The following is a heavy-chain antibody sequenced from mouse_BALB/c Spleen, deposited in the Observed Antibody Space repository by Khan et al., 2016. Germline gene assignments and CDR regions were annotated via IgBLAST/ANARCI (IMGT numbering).Heavy chain of an antibody. D-gene: IGHD4-1*01. CDR1: GFDFSRYW. Sequence: EVKLLESGGGLVQPGGSLNLSCAASGFDFSRYWMSWARQAPGKGQEWIGEINPGSSTINYTPSLKDKFIISRDNAKNTLYLQMSKVRSEDTALYYCARLENWDAMDYWGQGTSVTVSS. J-gene: IGHJ4*01. V-gene: IGHV4-2*02. CDR2: INPGSSTI. CDR3: ARLENWDAMDY.